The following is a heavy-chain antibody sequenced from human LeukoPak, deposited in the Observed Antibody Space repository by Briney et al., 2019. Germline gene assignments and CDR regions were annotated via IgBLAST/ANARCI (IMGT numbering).Heavy chain of an antibody. V-gene: IGHV5-51*01. J-gene: IGHJ4*02. CDR1: GYSINNYW. Sequence: GESLKISCKGSGYSINNYWIGWVRQMPGKGLEWMGIIYPADSDIRYSPSFQGQVTISADKSISTAYLQWSSLKASDTAMYYCARYSGSYYGLAHFDYWGQGTLVTVSS. D-gene: IGHD1-26*01. CDR2: IYPADSDI. CDR3: ARYSGSYYGLAHFDY.